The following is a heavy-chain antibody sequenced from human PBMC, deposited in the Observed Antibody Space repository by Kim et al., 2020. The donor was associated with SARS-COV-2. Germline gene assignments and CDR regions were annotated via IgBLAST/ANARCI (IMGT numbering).Heavy chain of an antibody. Sequence: ASVKVSCKASGYTFTGYYMHWVRQAPGQGLEWMGWINPNSGGTNYAQKFQGRVTMTRDTSISTAYMELSRLRSDDTAVYYCARDVGPRSSWPTYYFDYWGQGTLVTVSS. CDR2: INPNSGGT. CDR3: ARDVGPRSSWPTYYFDY. V-gene: IGHV1-2*02. J-gene: IGHJ4*02. CDR1: GYTFTGYY. D-gene: IGHD6-13*01.